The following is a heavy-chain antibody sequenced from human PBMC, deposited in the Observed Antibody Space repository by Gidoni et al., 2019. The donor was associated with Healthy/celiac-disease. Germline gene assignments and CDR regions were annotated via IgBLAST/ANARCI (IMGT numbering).Heavy chain of an antibody. CDR1: GFTFSSSS. V-gene: IGHV3-21*01. D-gene: IGHD6-13*01. Sequence: EVQLVESGGGLVKPGGSLRISCAASGFTFSSSSMNWVRQAPGKGLEWVSSISSSSSYRYYADSVKGRFTISRDNAKNSLYLQMNSLRAEDTAVYYCARVGGLYSSSWPNWFDPWGQGTLVTVSS. J-gene: IGHJ5*02. CDR2: ISSSSSYR. CDR3: ARVGGLYSSSWPNWFDP.